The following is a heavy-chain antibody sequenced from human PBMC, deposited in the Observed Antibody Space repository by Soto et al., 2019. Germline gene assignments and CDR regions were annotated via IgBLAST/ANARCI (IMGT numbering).Heavy chain of an antibody. J-gene: IGHJ4*02. CDR2: INSDGGST. D-gene: IGHD7-27*01. Sequence: GGSLRLSCAASGFTFSTYWMHWVRQVPGKGLVWVSRINSDGGSTTYADSVKGRFTISRDNAKSTLYLQLNSLRVEDTAVYYCASSLLTPFDYWGQGTLVTVSS. V-gene: IGHV3-74*01. CDR3: ASSLLTPFDY. CDR1: GFTFSTYW.